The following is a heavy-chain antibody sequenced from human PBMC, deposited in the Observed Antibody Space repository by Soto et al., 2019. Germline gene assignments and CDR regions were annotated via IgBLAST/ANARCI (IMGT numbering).Heavy chain of an antibody. CDR1: GFSFSTYW. CDR3: AKEKISTSCCNWFDP. CDR2: INTDGSST. D-gene: IGHD2-2*01. Sequence: PGGSLRLSCADSGFSFSTYWMHWLRKGPEKGLVWVSRINTDGSSTNYADSVKGRFTISRDNAKSTLYLQMNSLRAEDTAVYYCAKEKISTSCCNWFDPWGQGTLVTVSS. J-gene: IGHJ5*02. V-gene: IGHV3-74*01.